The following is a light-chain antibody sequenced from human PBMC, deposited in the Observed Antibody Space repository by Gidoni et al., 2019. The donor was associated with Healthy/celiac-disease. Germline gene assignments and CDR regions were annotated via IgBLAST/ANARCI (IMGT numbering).Light chain of an antibody. V-gene: IGLV3-9*01. Sequence: YELNQPLSVSVALGQTARITCGGNNIGSKNVHWYQQKPGQAPVLVIYRDSNRPSGIPERFSGSNSGNPATLTISRAQAGDEADYYCQVWDSSTGVFGGGAKLTVL. CDR2: RDS. J-gene: IGLJ3*02. CDR3: QVWDSSTGV. CDR1: NIGSKN.